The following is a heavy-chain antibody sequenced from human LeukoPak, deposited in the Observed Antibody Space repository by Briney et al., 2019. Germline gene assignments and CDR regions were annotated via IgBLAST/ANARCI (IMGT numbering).Heavy chain of an antibody. CDR3: ATDAVYYYDSSGYHHTGY. V-gene: IGHV1-24*01. D-gene: IGHD3-22*01. Sequence: ASVKVSCKVSGYTLTELSMHWVRQAPGKGLEWMGGFDPEDGETIYAQKFQGRVTMTEDTSTDTAYMELSSLRSEDTAVYYCATDAVYYYDSSGYHHTGYWGQGTLVTVSS. CDR1: GYTLTELS. CDR2: FDPEDGET. J-gene: IGHJ4*02.